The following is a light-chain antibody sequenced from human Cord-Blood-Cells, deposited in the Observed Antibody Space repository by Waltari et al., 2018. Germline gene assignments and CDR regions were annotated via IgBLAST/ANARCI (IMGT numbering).Light chain of an antibody. Sequence: QSVLTQPPSVSGAPGQRVTIPCTGSSPNLGAGYDDHWYQQLPGTAPKPLIYGNSNRPSGVPDRFSGSKSGTSASLAITGLQAEDEADYYCQSYDSSLSGWVFGGGTKLTVL. V-gene: IGLV1-40*01. CDR2: GNS. J-gene: IGLJ3*02. CDR3: QSYDSSLSGWV. CDR1: SPNLGAGYD.